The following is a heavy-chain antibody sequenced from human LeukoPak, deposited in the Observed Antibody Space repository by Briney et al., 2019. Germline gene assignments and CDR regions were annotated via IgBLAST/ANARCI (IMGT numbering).Heavy chain of an antibody. Sequence: HPGGSLRLSCAASGFTFSNYGMHWVRQAPGKGLEWVAFIRYDESNKYYADSVKGRFTISRDNSKNTLYLQMNSLRAEDTAIYYCAKDRLPAAYYYYMDVWGKGTTVTLSS. CDR2: IRYDESNK. J-gene: IGHJ6*03. D-gene: IGHD2-2*01. V-gene: IGHV3-30*02. CDR3: AKDRLPAAYYYYMDV. CDR1: GFTFSNYG.